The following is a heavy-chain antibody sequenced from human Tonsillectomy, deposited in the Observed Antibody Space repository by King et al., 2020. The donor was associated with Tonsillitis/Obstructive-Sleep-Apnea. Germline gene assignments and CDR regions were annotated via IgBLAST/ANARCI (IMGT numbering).Heavy chain of an antibody. D-gene: IGHD1-26*01. CDR2: IYYSGST. CDR3: ARGGGSYFGFDY. CDR1: GGSISRYY. Sequence: QLQGSGPGLVKPSETLSLTCTVSGGSISRYYWSWIRQPPGKGLEWIGYIYYSGSTNYNPSLKSRVTMSVDTSKNQFSLKLSSVTAADTAVYYCARGGGSYFGFDYWGQGTLVTVSS. V-gene: IGHV4-59*01. J-gene: IGHJ4*02.